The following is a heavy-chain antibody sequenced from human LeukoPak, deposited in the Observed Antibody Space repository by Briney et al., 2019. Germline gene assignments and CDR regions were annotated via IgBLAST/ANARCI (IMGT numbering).Heavy chain of an antibody. Sequence: PGGSLRLSCSASGFTFSTYVMHWVRQAPGKGLEYVSAISSNGDNTYYAGSVKGRFTISRDNSKNTLYLQMSSLRADDTAVYYCVRGTGYWGQGTLVTVSS. V-gene: IGHV3-64D*06. CDR3: VRGTGY. CDR2: ISSNGDNT. CDR1: GFTFSTYV. J-gene: IGHJ4*02.